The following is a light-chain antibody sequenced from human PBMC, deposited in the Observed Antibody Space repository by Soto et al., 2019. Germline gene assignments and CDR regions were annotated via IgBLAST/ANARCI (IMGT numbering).Light chain of an antibody. CDR3: QQFGRSPPSWT. Sequence: EIVLTQSPATLSLSPGERATLSCRASQSVSSSYSGCYQQKRGEPPRLLIFAASSRSTGIPDRFRGSGSGTDYNLTISSLEPEDFEVDYCQQFGRSPPSWTFGQGTKVEIK. J-gene: IGKJ1*01. CDR2: AAS. CDR1: QSVSSSY. V-gene: IGKV3-20*01.